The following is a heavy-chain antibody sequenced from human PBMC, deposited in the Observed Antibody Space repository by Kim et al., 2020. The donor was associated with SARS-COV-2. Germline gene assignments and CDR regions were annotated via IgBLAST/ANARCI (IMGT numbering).Heavy chain of an antibody. Sequence: YAPKVQGRVTMTTETSTSTAYMEVRSLRSDDTAVYYCAGDGYSSWDPLDYWGQGTLVTVSS. CDR3: AGDGYSSWDPLDY. V-gene: IGHV1-18*01. J-gene: IGHJ4*02. D-gene: IGHD6-13*01.